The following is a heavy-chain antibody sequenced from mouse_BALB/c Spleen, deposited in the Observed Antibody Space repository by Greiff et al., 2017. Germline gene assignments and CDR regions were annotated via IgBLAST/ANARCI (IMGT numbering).Heavy chain of an antibody. D-gene: IGHD4-1*01. Sequence: EVKLVESGGGLVQPKGSLKLSCAASGFTFNTYAMNWVRQAPGKGLEWVARIRSKSNNYATYYADSVKDRFTISRDDSQSMLYLQMNNLKTEDTAMYYCVRGGTGTNFDYWGQGTTLTVSS. CDR3: VRGGTGTNFDY. V-gene: IGHV10-1*02. CDR1: GFTFNTYA. CDR2: IRSKSNNYAT. J-gene: IGHJ2*01.